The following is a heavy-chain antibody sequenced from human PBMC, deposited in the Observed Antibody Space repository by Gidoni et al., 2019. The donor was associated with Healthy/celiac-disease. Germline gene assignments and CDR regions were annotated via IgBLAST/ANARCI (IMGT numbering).Heavy chain of an antibody. V-gene: IGHV2-70*15. D-gene: IGHD6-13*01. CDR2: IDWDDDK. CDR3: ARISLAAAGIGYYYGMDV. CDR1: GFSLSTSGMC. J-gene: IGHJ6*02. Sequence: QVTLRESGPALVKPTQTLTLTCTFSGFSLSTSGMCVSWIRQPPGKALEWLARIDWDDDKYYSTSLKTRLTISKDTSKNQVVLTMTNMDPVDTATYYCARISLAAAGIGYYYGMDVWGQGTTVTVSS.